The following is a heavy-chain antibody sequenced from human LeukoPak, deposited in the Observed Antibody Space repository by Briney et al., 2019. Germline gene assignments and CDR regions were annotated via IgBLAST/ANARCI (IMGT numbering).Heavy chain of an antibody. CDR1: GFTFSTYS. CDR2: ISSSSYI. V-gene: IGHV3-21*01. Sequence: GGSLRLSCAASGFTFSTYSMNWVRQAPGEGLEWVSSISSSSYIYYADSVKGRFTISRDDAKNSLYLQMNSLRAEDTAVYYCARDRESSSWFDYWGQGTLVTVSS. CDR3: ARDRESSSWFDY. D-gene: IGHD6-13*01. J-gene: IGHJ4*02.